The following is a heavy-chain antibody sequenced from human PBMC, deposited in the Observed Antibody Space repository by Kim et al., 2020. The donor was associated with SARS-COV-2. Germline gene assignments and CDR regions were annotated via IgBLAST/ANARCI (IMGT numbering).Heavy chain of an antibody. V-gene: IGHV1-24*01. D-gene: IGHD6-19*01. J-gene: IGHJ5*02. CDR2: FDPEDGET. CDR1: GYTLTELS. Sequence: ASVKVSCKVSGYTLTELSMHWVRQAPGKGLDWMGGFDPEDGETIYAQKFQGRVTMTEDTSTDTAYMELSSLRSEDTAVYYFATAPGIAVAGTAPNWFDPWGQGTLVTVSS. CDR3: ATAPGIAVAGTAPNWFDP.